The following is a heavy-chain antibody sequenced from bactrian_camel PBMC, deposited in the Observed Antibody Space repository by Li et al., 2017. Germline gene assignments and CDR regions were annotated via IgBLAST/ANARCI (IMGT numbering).Heavy chain of an antibody. V-gene: IGHV3S53*01. D-gene: IGHD2*01. J-gene: IGHJ7*01. Sequence: HVQLVESGGGSVQTGGSLRLACTASGVRSNRCMGWFRQAPGDQREGVAVIDGDGATSYAESVKGRFTISSDNAKNTLYLQMDSLKPEDTAVYYCASGGTYCSGGYCYGVGMDDWGRGTQVTVS. CDR2: IDGDGAT. CDR1: GVRSNRC.